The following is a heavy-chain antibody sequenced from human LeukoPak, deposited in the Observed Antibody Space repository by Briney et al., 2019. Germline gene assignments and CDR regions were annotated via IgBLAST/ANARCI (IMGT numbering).Heavy chain of an antibody. Sequence: GSLRLSCAASGFTFSSYSMNWDRQSPGKGLECVSSISSSSSYIYYADSVKGRFTISRDNAKNSLYLQMNSLRAEDTAVYYCARGPIAVADYWGQGTLVTVSS. CDR2: ISSSSSYI. CDR1: GFTFSSYS. J-gene: IGHJ4*02. V-gene: IGHV3-21*01. D-gene: IGHD6-19*01. CDR3: ARGPIAVADY.